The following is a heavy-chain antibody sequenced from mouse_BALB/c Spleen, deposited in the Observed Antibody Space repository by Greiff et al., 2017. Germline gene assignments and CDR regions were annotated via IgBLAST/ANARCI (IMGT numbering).Heavy chain of an antibody. CDR2: IWGDGST. CDR3: ARDVVYWGDAMDY. CDR1: GFSLTGYG. J-gene: IGHJ4*01. Sequence: VQLVESGPGLVAPSQSLSITCTVSGFSLTGYGVNWVRQPPGKGLEWLGMIWGDGSTDYNSALKSRLSINKDNSKSQVFLKMNSLQTDDTAGYYSARDVVYWGDAMDYWGQGTSVTVSS. D-gene: IGHD2-1*01. V-gene: IGHV2-6-7*01.